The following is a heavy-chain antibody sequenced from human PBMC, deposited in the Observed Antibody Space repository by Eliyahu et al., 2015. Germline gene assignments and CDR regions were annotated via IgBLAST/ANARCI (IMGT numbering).Heavy chain of an antibody. Sequence: EVQLVESGGGLVQPGGSLRLSCAASGFTVSSNYMSWVRQAPGKGLEWVSVIYSGGSTYYADSVKGRFTISRDNSKNTLYLQMNSLRAEDTAVYYCARVGGSQTKYYYYYYMDVWGKGTTVTVSS. CDR1: GFTVSSNY. D-gene: IGHD3-16*01. CDR2: IYSGGST. V-gene: IGHV3-66*02. J-gene: IGHJ6*03. CDR3: ARVGGSQTKYYYYYYMDV.